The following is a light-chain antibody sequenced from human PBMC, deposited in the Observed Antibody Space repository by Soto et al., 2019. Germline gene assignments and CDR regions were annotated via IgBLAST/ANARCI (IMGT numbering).Light chain of an antibody. CDR3: PQYYSYPRT. Sequence: AIRMTQSPSSFSASTGDRVTITCRASQGISSYLASYQQKPGKAPKLLIYAASTLQSGVPSKLSGSGSGTDFTLTISCLQSEDFATYYCPQYYSYPRTFGQGTRLEIK. V-gene: IGKV1-8*01. CDR1: QGISSY. CDR2: AAS. J-gene: IGKJ5*01.